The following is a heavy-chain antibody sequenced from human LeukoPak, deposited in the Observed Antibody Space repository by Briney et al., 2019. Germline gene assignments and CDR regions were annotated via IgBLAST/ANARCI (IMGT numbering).Heavy chain of an antibody. CDR3: ARDQLDGSWYHARNWFDP. J-gene: IGHJ5*02. Sequence: SETLSLTCAVYGGSFSGYYWSWIRQPAGKGLEWIGRIYTSGSTNYNPSLKSRVTMSVDTSKNQFSLKLSSVTAADTAVYYCARDQLDGSWYHARNWFDPWGQGTLVTVSS. CDR1: GGSFSGYY. CDR2: IYTSGST. V-gene: IGHV4-4*07. D-gene: IGHD6-13*01.